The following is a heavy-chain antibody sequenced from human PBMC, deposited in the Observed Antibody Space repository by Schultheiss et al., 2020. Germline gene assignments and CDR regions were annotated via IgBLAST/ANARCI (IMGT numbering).Heavy chain of an antibody. CDR3: AREPSFPRVNAFDV. CDR1: GGSVSSGSYY. CDR2: IYYSGST. Sequence: SQTLSLTCTVSGGSVSSGSYYWSWIRQPPGKGLEWIGYIYYSGSTYYNPSLKSRVTISVDTSKNQFSLKLKSVTTADTAMYYCAREPSFPRVNAFDVWGQGTMVTVSS. D-gene: IGHD2/OR15-2a*01. J-gene: IGHJ3*01. V-gene: IGHV4-61*01.